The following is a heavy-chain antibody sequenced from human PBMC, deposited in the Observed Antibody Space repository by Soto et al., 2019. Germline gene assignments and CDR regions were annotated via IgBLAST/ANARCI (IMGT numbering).Heavy chain of an antibody. V-gene: IGHV4-30-4*01. Sequence: SETLSLTCSVSGDSISSVDYFWAWIRQPPGQALEYIGYIYKSATTYYNPSFESRVAISLDTSKSQFSLNVTSVTAADTAVYFCARGRYCLTGRCFPNWFDSWGQGTLATVSS. CDR3: ARGRYCLTGRCFPNWFDS. CDR1: GDSISSVDYF. CDR2: IYKSATT. D-gene: IGHD2-15*01. J-gene: IGHJ5*01.